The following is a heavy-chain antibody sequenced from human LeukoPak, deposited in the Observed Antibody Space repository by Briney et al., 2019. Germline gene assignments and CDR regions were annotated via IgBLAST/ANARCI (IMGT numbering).Heavy chain of an antibody. Sequence: PGGSLRLSCAASGFTVSSNYMSWVRQAPGKGLEWVSIIYSGGSTYYADSVKGRFTISRDNSKNSLYLQMNSLRAEDMALYYCAKDRRGAPHAFDIWGQGTMVTVSS. D-gene: IGHD3-10*01. CDR1: GFTVSSNY. V-gene: IGHV3-53*05. CDR2: IYSGGST. CDR3: AKDRRGAPHAFDI. J-gene: IGHJ3*02.